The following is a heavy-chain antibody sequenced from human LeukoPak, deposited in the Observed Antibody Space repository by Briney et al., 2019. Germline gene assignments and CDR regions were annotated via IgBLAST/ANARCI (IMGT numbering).Heavy chain of an antibody. J-gene: IGHJ5*02. Sequence: ASVKVSCKASGYTFTSYGISWVRQAPGQGLEWMGWISAYNGSTNYAQKLQGRVTMTTDTSTSTAYMELRSLRSDDTAVYYCARGKFRLSDSWFDPWGQGTLVTVSS. CDR1: GYTFTSYG. CDR3: ARGKFRLSDSWFDP. D-gene: IGHD3-16*01. V-gene: IGHV1-18*01. CDR2: ISAYNGST.